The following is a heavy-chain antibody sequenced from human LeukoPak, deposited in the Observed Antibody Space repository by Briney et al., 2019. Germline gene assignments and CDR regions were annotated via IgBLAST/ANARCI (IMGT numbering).Heavy chain of an antibody. CDR2: ISGSGGST. V-gene: IGHV3-23*01. D-gene: IGHD4-17*01. J-gene: IGHJ5*02. CDR3: EREMMDDDGDYSWFDP. Sequence: PGGSLRLSCAASGFTFSSYAMSWVRQAPGKGLEWVSAISGSGGSTYYADSVKGRFTISRDNSKNTLYLQMNSLRAEDTAVYYCEREMMDDDGDYSWFDPWGQETLVTVSS. CDR1: GFTFSSYA.